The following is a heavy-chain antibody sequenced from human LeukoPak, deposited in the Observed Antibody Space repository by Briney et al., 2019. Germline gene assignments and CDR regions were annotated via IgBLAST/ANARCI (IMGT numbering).Heavy chain of an antibody. V-gene: IGHV1-69*13. CDR1: GGTFSSYA. J-gene: IGHJ6*02. CDR3: ARDRVTAMVTGYYYYGMDV. CDR2: IIPIFGTA. D-gene: IGHD5-18*01. Sequence: GASVKVSCKASGGTFSSYAISWVRQAPGQGLEWMGGIIPIFGTANYAQKFQGRVTITADESTSTAYMELSSLRSEDTAVYYCARDRVTAMVTGYYYYGMDVWGQGTTVTVSS.